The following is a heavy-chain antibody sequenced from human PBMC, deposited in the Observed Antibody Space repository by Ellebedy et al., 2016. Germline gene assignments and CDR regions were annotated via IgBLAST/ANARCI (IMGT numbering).Heavy chain of an antibody. CDR1: GFTFSSYA. CDR3: AKDADEDNYGLFDT. D-gene: IGHD3-10*01. Sequence: GESLKISXAASGFTFSSYAMTRVRQAPGKGLEWVSAVSDNGGSTYYADSVKGRFTVSRDNSENTLYLQLNSLRAEDSAVYYCAKDADEDNYGLFDTWGQGTLVSVSS. V-gene: IGHV3-23*01. J-gene: IGHJ4*02. CDR2: VSDNGGST.